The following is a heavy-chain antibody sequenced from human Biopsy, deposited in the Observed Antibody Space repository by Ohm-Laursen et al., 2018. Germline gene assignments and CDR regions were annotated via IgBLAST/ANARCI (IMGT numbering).Heavy chain of an antibody. D-gene: IGHD3-10*01. CDR2: IKSKTDGETT. J-gene: IGHJ1*01. V-gene: IGHV3-15*01. CDR3: TTDYIGLGSYSKGFQH. CDR1: GFTFNNAW. Sequence: SLRLSCTASGFTFNNAWMSWVRQAPGKGLEWVGRIKSKTDGETTEYGGSMNGKFTLSREDSTNRLYLQMNSLETEDTALYYCTTDYIGLGSYSKGFQHWGQGTLVTVSS.